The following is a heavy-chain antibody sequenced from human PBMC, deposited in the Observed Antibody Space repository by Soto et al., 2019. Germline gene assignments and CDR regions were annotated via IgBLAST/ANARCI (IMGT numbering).Heavy chain of an antibody. Sequence: PXGTLSLTCRVSGGSVGTGAYYWSWIRQPPGKGLEWIGYTLYSGSPDYNPSLQSLQSRVTISVDTSKNQFSLKLSSVTAADTAVYYCARAWMEYSSSWYGWFDPWGQGTLVTVSS. V-gene: IGHV4-61*08. J-gene: IGHJ5*02. CDR3: ARAWMEYSSSWYGWFDP. CDR1: GGSVGTGAYY. CDR2: TLYSGSP. D-gene: IGHD6-13*01.